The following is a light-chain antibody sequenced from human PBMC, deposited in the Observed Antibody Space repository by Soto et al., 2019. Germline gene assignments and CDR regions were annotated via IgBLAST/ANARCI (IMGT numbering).Light chain of an antibody. Sequence: DIVMTQSPLSLPVTLGQPASISCRSSHSLVYSDGNTYLNCFQQRPGQSPGRRIYKVSNRDSGVPDRVSGRGSGTDFTLKISRVEAEDVGIYYCMQGTPSGGGTKVEIK. J-gene: IGKJ4*01. V-gene: IGKV2-30*01. CDR2: KVS. CDR3: MQGTP. CDR1: HSLVYSDGNTY.